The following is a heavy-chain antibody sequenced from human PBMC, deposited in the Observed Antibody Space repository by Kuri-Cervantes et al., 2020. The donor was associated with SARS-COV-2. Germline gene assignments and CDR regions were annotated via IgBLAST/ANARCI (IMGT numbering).Heavy chain of an antibody. CDR3: ARGGEMATIRHRLDY. CDR1: GGTFSSYA. V-gene: IGHV1-69*13. J-gene: IGHJ4*02. D-gene: IGHD5-24*01. CDR2: IIPIFGTA. Sequence: SVKVSCKASGGTFSSYAISWVRQAHGQGLEWMGGIIPIFGTANYAQKFQGRVTITADESTSTAYMELRSLRSEDTAVYYCARGGEMATIRHRLDYWGQGTLVTVSS.